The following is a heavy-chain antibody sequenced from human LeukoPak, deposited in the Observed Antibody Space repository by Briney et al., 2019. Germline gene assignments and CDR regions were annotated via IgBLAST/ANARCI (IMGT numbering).Heavy chain of an antibody. D-gene: IGHD2-2*01. J-gene: IGHJ6*03. CDR1: GYSISSGYY. CDR3: ARDIKGDQLDLYYYYYMDV. CDR2: IYHSGNT. V-gene: IGHV4-38-2*02. Sequence: PSETLSLTCTVSGYSISSGYYWGWIRQPPGKGLEWIGTIYHSGNTYYNPSLKSRVTISVDTSKNQFSLKLSSVTAADTAVYYCARDIKGDQLDLYYYYYMDVWGKGTTVTVSS.